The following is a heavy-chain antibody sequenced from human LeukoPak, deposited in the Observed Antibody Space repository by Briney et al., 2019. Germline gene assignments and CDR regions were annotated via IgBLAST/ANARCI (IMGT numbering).Heavy chain of an antibody. V-gene: IGHV3-30-3*01. J-gene: IGHJ4*02. Sequence: GGSLRLSCAASGFTFSSYAMHWVRQTPGKGLEWVAIISYDGSTKYYADSVKGRFTISRDNSKNTLYLQMNSLRTEDTAVYYCARGLSRYSSSLTYFDYWGQGSLVTVSS. CDR3: ARGLSRYSSSLTYFDY. D-gene: IGHD6-6*01. CDR1: GFTFSSYA. CDR2: ISYDGSTK.